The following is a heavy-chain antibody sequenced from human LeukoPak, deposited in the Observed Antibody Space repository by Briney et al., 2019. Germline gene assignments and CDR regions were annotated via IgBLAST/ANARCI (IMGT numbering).Heavy chain of an antibody. D-gene: IGHD6-19*01. J-gene: IGHJ4*02. V-gene: IGHV3-7*04. CDR1: GFSFSIYW. Sequence: PGGSLRLSCAASGFSFSIYWISWVRHAPGKGLEWVANIKKDGSEKYYVDSVKGRFTISRDNAKTSLYLQMNSLRAEDTAVYYCARAVAESEYYWGQGTLFTASS. CDR3: ARAVAESEYY. CDR2: IKKDGSEK.